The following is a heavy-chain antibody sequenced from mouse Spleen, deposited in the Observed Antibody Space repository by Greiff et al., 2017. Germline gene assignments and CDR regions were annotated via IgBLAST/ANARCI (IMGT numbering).Heavy chain of an antibody. CDR3: TTGGYYSNYVFAY. Sequence: VQLQQSGAELVRPGASVKLSCTASGLNIKDDYMHWVKQRPEQGLEWIGWIDPENGDTEYASKFQGKATITADTSSNTAYLQLSSLTSEDTAVYYCTTGGYYSNYVFAYWGQGTLVTVSA. V-gene: IGHV14-4*01. D-gene: IGHD2-5*01. CDR2: IDPENGDT. J-gene: IGHJ3*01. CDR1: GLNIKDDY.